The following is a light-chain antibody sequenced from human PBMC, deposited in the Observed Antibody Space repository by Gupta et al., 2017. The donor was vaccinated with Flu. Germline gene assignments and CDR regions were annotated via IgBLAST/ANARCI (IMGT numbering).Light chain of an antibody. CDR1: QSISSY. Sequence: DIQLTQSPSSLSASVGDRVTITCRASQSISSYLNWYQQKPGKAPKLLIYAASSLQSGVPSRFSGSGSGTDFTLTISRLQPEDFATYYCQQSYSIPTFGQGTKLEIK. CDR3: QQSYSIPT. CDR2: AAS. J-gene: IGKJ2*01. V-gene: IGKV1-39*01.